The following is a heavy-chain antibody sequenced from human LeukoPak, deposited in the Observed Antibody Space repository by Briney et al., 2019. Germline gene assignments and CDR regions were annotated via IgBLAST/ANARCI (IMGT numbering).Heavy chain of an antibody. CDR3: AASSIAAGPLDY. J-gene: IGHJ4*02. D-gene: IGHD6-13*01. V-gene: IGHV4-59*08. CDR1: GGSISSNY. Sequence: SETLSLTCTVSGGSISSNYWSWIRQPPGKGLEWIGYIHYSGSTNYNPSLKRRVTISVDTSKNQFSLKLSSVTAADTAVYYCAASSIAAGPLDYWGQGTLVTVSS. CDR2: IHYSGST.